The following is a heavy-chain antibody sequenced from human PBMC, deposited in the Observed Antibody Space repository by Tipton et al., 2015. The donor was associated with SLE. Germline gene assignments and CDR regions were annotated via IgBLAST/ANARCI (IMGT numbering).Heavy chain of an antibody. CDR3: AREENRWLQSPGY. D-gene: IGHD5-24*01. Sequence: SLRLSCAASGFTFSSYAMHWVRQASGKGLEWVAIISYDGRNKYCADSLKGRFTISRDNSMNTLYLQMNSLRAEDTAVYYCAREENRWLQSPGYWGQGTLVTVSS. J-gene: IGHJ4*02. CDR2: ISYDGRNK. V-gene: IGHV3-30*04. CDR1: GFTFSSYA.